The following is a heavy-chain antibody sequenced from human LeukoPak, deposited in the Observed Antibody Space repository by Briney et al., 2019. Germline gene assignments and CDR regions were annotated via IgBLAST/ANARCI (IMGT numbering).Heavy chain of an antibody. V-gene: IGHV3-74*01. CDR2: IKTDGSST. CDR3: ARDPGWWYFDY. Sequence: PGGSLRLSCAASGFSFSSYWMHWVRQAPGKGLVCVSRIKTDGSSTSYADSVKGRFTISRDNAKNTLYLQMNSLRAEDAAVYYCARDPGWWYFDYWGQGTLATVSS. J-gene: IGHJ4*02. CDR1: GFSFSSYW. D-gene: IGHD2-15*01.